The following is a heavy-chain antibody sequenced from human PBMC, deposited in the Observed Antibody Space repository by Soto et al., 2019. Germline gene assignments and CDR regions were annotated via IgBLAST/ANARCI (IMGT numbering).Heavy chain of an antibody. Sequence: ETLSLTCTVSGGSISSYYWSWVRQAPGKGLEWVSAISGSGGSTYYADSVKGRFTISRDNSKNTLYLQMNSLRAEDTAVYYCAKAYCSSTSCRGIFDSWGQGTLVTVSS. V-gene: IGHV3-23*01. J-gene: IGHJ4*02. D-gene: IGHD2-2*01. CDR3: AKAYCSSTSCRGIFDS. CDR1: GGSISSYY. CDR2: ISGSGGST.